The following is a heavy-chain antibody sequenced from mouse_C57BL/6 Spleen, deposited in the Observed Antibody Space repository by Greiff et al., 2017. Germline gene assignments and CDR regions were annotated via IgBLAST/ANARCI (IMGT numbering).Heavy chain of an antibody. CDR2: IYPGSGST. CDR1: GYTFTSYW. V-gene: IGHV1-9*01. CDR3: ASATEVYGAMDY. J-gene: IGHJ4*01. D-gene: IGHD1-1*01. Sequence: QVQLQQSGAELVRPGASVKLSCKASGYTFTSYWIEWVKQRPGHGLEWIGEIYPGSGSTNYNEKFKGKATLTADKSSSTAYMHLSSLTTEDSAVYDYASATEVYGAMDYWGQGTSVTVSS.